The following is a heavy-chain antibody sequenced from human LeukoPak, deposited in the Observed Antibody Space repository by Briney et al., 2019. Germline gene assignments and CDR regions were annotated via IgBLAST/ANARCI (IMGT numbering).Heavy chain of an antibody. CDR2: INHSGST. D-gene: IGHD3-22*01. CDR3: ATYPFTMIVT. CDR1: GGSFSGYY. J-gene: IGHJ5*02. Sequence: PSETLSLTCAVYGGSFSGYYWSWIRQPPGKGLEWIGEINHSGSTNYNPSLKSRATISVDTSKNQFSLKLSSVTAADTAVYYCATYPFTMIVTWGQGTLVTVSS. V-gene: IGHV4-34*01.